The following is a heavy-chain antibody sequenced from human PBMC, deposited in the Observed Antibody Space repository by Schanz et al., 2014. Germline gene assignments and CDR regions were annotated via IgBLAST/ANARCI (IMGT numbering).Heavy chain of an antibody. CDR3: AKDHPSSGWPAFDV. CDR2: ITRQGTT. D-gene: IGHD6-19*01. CDR1: GFTVNNYA. V-gene: IGHV3-23*01. J-gene: IGHJ4*02. Sequence: EMQLLESGGGLAQPGGSLRLPCTVSGFTVNNYAMNWVRQAPGRGLEWVSGITRQGTTYYADFVKGRFSISRDLSSNTLYLQMNSLRADDSAIYYCAKDHPSSGWPAFDVWGQGTQVTVSS.